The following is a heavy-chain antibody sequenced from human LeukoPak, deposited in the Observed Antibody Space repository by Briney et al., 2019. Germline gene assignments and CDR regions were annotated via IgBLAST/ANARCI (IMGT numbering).Heavy chain of an antibody. D-gene: IGHD2-21*01. CDR2: MNPYSGNT. CDR3: ARDRGVSIPFHHDAFDI. V-gene: IGHV1-8*01. J-gene: IGHJ3*02. CDR1: GYTFTSYD. Sequence: WASVKVSCKASGYTFTSYDINWVRQATGQGLEWMGWMNPYSGNTDYAQKFQGRGTMTRDTSLSTAYMELSRLRSDDTAVYHRARDRGVSIPFHHDAFDIWGQGTMVTVSS.